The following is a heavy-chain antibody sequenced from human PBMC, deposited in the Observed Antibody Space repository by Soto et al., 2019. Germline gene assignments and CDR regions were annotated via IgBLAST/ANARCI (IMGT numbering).Heavy chain of an antibody. D-gene: IGHD2-15*01. CDR1: GFTFSSYA. Sequence: EVQLLESGGGLVQPGGSLRLSCAASGFTFSSYAMSWVRQAPGKGLEWVSAISGSGGSTYYADSVKGRLTISRDNSKHTLFLQMNSLRAEETAVYYCAKGSNCRGGSCYDLYYFDYWGQGTLVTVSS. CDR2: ISGSGGST. CDR3: AKGSNCRGGSCYDLYYFDY. V-gene: IGHV3-23*01. J-gene: IGHJ4*02.